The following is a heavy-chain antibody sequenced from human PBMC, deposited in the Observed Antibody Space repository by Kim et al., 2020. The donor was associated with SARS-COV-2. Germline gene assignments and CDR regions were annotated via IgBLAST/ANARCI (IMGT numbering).Heavy chain of an antibody. CDR1: GYTFTSHA. Sequence: ASVKVSCKASGYTFTSHAFHWVRQAPGQRLEWMGWIDADNGNTKYSQKFQGRLTINRDTSATTAYMELSSLTSEDAAVYYCARNEDYWGQGTLVTVSS. CDR2: IDADNGNT. V-gene: IGHV1-3*01. J-gene: IGHJ4*02. CDR3: ARNEDY.